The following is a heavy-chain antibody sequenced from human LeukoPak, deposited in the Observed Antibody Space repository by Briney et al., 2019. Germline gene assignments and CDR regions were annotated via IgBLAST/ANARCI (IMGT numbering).Heavy chain of an antibody. CDR2: ISNDGNYK. Sequence: PGRSLRLSCAASGFTSSSSAMHWVRQAPGKGLEWVAVISNDGNYKSYAGSVRGRFTISRDNSKNTLCLQMNSLRPEDTALYYCARGFRDYGDYSYYFDYWGQGTLVTVSS. D-gene: IGHD4-17*01. J-gene: IGHJ4*02. CDR3: ARGFRDYGDYSYYFDY. CDR1: GFTSSSSA. V-gene: IGHV3-30-3*01.